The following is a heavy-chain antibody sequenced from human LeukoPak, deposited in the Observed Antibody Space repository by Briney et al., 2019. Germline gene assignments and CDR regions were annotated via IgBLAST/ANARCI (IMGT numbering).Heavy chain of an antibody. CDR2: IHNTAST. Sequence: RRSLRLSCAASGFIVSNNDMAWVRQAPGKGLEWVSVIHNTASTHYVEVGEGSFSISRDNSKTALYLQMNSLRAEDTAVYFCARAQDSCNGDNCYGYFHHWGQGTLVIVSS. V-gene: IGHV3-53*01. D-gene: IGHD2-15*01. CDR3: ARAQDSCNGDNCYGYFHH. CDR1: GFIVSNND. J-gene: IGHJ1*01.